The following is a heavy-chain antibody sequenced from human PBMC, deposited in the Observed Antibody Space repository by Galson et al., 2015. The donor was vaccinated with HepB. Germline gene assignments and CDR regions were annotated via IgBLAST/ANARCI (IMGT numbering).Heavy chain of an antibody. J-gene: IGHJ4*02. CDR2: ISGSGGST. CDR3: AKYPAWFGELPIDY. CDR1: GFTVSSNY. V-gene: IGHV3-23*01. D-gene: IGHD3-10*01. Sequence: SLRLSCAASGFTVSSNYMSWVRQAPGKGLEWVSAISGSGGSTYYADSVKGRFTISRDNSKNTLYLQMNSLRAEDTAVYYCAKYPAWFGELPIDYWGQGTLVTVSS.